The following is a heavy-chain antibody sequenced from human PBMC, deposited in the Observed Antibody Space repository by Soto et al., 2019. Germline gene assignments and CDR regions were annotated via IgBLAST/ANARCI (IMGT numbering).Heavy chain of an antibody. V-gene: IGHV1-18*01. J-gene: IGHJ5*02. CDR2: ISAHNGDT. CDR1: GYTFASYG. Sequence: ASVKVSCKASGYTFASYGIGWVRQVPGQGLEWMGWISAHNGDTNYAQKFQGRVTMTTETSTNTASMELRSLRSDDTAVYYCARPRGSHRYSFDPWGQGTLVTVSS. CDR3: ARPRGSHRYSFDP. D-gene: IGHD3-16*02.